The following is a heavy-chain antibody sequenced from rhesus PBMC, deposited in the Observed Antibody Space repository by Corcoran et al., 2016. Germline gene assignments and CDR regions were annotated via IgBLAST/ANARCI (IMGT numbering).Heavy chain of an antibody. CDR2: VDPVDGEI. D-gene: IGHD3-16*01. J-gene: IGHJ4*01. CDR3: ARVGDYSGSYPFDY. V-gene: IGHV1-156*01. CDR1: GYTFTELS. Sequence: EVQLVQSGAEVKKPGASVQVSCKVSGYTFTELSMPWVRQAHGAGLEWMGGVDPVDGEIIHAEKFQGRVTMTEDTSTDTAYMELSSLRSEDTAVYYCARVGDYSGSYPFDYWGQGVLVTVSS.